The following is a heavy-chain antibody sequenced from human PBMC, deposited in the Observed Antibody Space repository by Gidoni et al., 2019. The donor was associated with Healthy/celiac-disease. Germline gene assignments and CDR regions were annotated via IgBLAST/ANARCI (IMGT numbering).Heavy chain of an antibody. CDR3: ARGGSHGDYEGWFDP. D-gene: IGHD4-17*01. Sequence: QMQLVPSGAELKKPGASLKVSCQPSGYNFNGYYMHWVRQAPGQGLEWMGWINPNSGGTNYAQKFQGWVTMTRDTFISTAYMELSRLRSDDTAVYYCARGGSHGDYEGWFDPWGQGTLVTVSS. CDR1: GYNFNGYY. J-gene: IGHJ5*02. V-gene: IGHV1-2*04. CDR2: INPNSGGT.